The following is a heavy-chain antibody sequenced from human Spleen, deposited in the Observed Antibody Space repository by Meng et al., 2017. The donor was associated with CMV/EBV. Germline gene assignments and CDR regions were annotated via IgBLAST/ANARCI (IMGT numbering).Heavy chain of an antibody. D-gene: IGHD4-11*01. J-gene: IGHJ4*02. V-gene: IGHV4-39*07. CDR2: IYYRGST. CDR3: AREIVTTLDY. Sequence: SNYGMHWVRQPPGKGLEWIGSIYYRGSTYYNPSLKSRVSISVDTSKNQFSLKVSSVTAADTAVYYCAREIVTTLDYWGQGTLVTVSS. CDR1: SNYG.